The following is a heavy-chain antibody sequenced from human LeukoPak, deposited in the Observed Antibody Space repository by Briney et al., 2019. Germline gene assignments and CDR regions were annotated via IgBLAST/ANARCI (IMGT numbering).Heavy chain of an antibody. V-gene: IGHV4-4*07. CDR3: ARDWGRGFRGGEDAFEM. D-gene: IGHD3-16*01. CDR1: DGYISNYY. CDR2: IHSSGST. J-gene: IGHJ3*02. Sequence: SETLSLTCSVSDGYISNYYLSWIRQPARKRLEWIGRIHSSGSTSYNPSLKSRVTMSIDTSQSQFSLKLSSVTAADTAVYYCARDWGRGFRGGEDAFEMWGQGTLVTVSS.